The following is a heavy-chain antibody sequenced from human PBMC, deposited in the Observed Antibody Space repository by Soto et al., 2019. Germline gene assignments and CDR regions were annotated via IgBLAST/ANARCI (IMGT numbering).Heavy chain of an antibody. CDR1: GYSFTTYW. J-gene: IGHJ4*02. V-gene: IGHV5-10-1*01. CDR3: ARQGVATTPDF. CDR2: IDPSDSYT. D-gene: IGHD2-15*01. Sequence: ESLKISCKGSGYSFTTYWITWVRQMPGKGLEWMGRIDPSDSYTNYSPSFQGHVTISADKSISTAYLQWSSLKASDTAMYYCARQGVATTPDFWGQGTLVTVSS.